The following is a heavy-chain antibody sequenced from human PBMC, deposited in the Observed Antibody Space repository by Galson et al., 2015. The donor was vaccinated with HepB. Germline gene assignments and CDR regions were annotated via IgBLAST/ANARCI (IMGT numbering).Heavy chain of an antibody. V-gene: IGHV3-7*03. CDR2: IKQDGSEK. J-gene: IGHJ4*02. D-gene: IGHD4/OR15-4a*01. Sequence: SLRLSCAASGFTFSSYWMSSVRQAPGKGLEWEANIKQDGSEKYYVDSVRGRLTISRDNAKNSLYLQMNSLRAEDTAVYYCAREKGAFDYWGQGTLVTVSS. CDR3: AREKGAFDY. CDR1: GFTFSSYW.